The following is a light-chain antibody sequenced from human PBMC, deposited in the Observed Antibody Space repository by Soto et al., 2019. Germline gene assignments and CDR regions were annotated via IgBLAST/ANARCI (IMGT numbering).Light chain of an antibody. V-gene: IGKV3-20*01. CDR3: QQCGSSPET. Sequence: ELTPSPGTLSLSPGDTATLPWSASQTVRNNYLAWYQQKPGQAPRLLIYDASSRATGIPDRFSGGGSGTDFTLTISSLEPEDFAVYYCQQCGSSPETFGQGTKVDI. CDR1: QTVRNNY. J-gene: IGKJ1*01. CDR2: DAS.